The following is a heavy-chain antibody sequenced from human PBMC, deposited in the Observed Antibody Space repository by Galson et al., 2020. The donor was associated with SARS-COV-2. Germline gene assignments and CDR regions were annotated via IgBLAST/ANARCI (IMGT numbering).Heavy chain of an antibody. V-gene: IGHV4-39*01. CDR2: IYYSGST. CDR3: ASRRGGVAFDI. D-gene: IGHD3-10*01. CDR1: GGSINSRSSY. J-gene: IGHJ3*02. Sequence: SETLSLTCTVSGGSINSRSSYWGWIRQPPGKGLEWIGSIYYSGSTYYNPSLKSRVTISVDTSKNQFSLKLSSVTAADASVYYCASRRGGVAFDIWGQGTMVTVSS.